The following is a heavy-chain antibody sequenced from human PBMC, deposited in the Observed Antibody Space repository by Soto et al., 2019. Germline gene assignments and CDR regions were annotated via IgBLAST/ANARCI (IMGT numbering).Heavy chain of an antibody. D-gene: IGHD3-9*01. CDR2: ISYDGSNK. J-gene: IGHJ4*02. CDR1: GFTFSSYG. Sequence: GGSLRLSCAASGFTFSSYGMHWVRQAPGKGLEWVAVISYDGSNKYYADSVKGRFTISRDDSKNTAYLQMNSLESEDTAVYYCSRDDSDWFFNWGRGTLVTVSS. V-gene: IGHV3-30*03. CDR3: SRDDSDWFFN.